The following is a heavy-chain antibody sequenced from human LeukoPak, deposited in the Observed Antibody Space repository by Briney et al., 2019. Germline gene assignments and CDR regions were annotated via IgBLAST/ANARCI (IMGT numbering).Heavy chain of an antibody. CDR1: GGTFSSYA. J-gene: IGHJ4*02. CDR3: ARGPWYYDILTGYYRHFDY. D-gene: IGHD3-9*01. Sequence: SVKVSCKASGGTFSSYAISWVRQAPGQGLEWMGGIIPIFGTANYAQKFQGRVTITADESTSTAYMELSSLRSEDTAVYYCARGPWYYDILTGYYRHFDYWGQGTLVTVSS. CDR2: IIPIFGTA. V-gene: IGHV1-69*13.